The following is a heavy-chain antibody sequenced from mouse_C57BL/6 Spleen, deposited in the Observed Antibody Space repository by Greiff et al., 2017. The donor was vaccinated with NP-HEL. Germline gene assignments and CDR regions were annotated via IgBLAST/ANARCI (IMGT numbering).Heavy chain of an antibody. CDR3: ARRGDAYYFDY. CDR1: GYTFTSYW. V-gene: IGHV1-69*01. J-gene: IGHJ2*01. CDR2: IDPSDSYT. Sequence: QVQLQQPGAELVMPGASVKLSCKASGYTFTSYWMHWVKQRPGQGLEWIGEIDPSDSYTNYNQKFKGKSTLTVDQSSSTAYMQLSSLTSEDSAVYYCARRGDAYYFDYWGQGTTLTVSS.